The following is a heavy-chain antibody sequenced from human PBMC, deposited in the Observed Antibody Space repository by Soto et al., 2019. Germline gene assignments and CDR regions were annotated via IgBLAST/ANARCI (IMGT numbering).Heavy chain of an antibody. CDR1: GYPVTAYY. Sequence: QLHLVQSGAVVKKPGASVTVSCSASGYPVTAYYMHWVRQAPGRGLEWMGGINPATGAAKYTQTFQGRVTMARAPSKSTVFRELGGLTSEDTAFFYCARGGGVGVAGSAAFDMWGQGTLVTVSS. CDR3: ARGGGVGVAGSAAFDM. V-gene: IGHV1-2*02. D-gene: IGHD3-3*01. CDR2: INPATGAA. J-gene: IGHJ3*02.